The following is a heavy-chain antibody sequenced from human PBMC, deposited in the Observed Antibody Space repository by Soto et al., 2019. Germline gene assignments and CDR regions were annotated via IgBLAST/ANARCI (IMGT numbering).Heavy chain of an antibody. Sequence: GGSLRLSCATCGFSFNDYAMYLFLKAPGQGLEWVAMISSDGHHQFYVDNLRGRFTVSRDNSKNTLFLQMNSLRPEDTAVYYCSRGTYYPQSSGLHADYWGPGTVVTVSS. D-gene: IGHD3-22*01. J-gene: IGHJ4*02. CDR3: SRGTYYPQSSGLHADY. CDR2: ISSDGHHQ. V-gene: IGHV3-30*03. CDR1: GFSFNDYA.